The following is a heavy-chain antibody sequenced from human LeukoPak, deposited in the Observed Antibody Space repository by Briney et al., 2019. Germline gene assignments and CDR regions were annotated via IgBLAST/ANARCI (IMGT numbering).Heavy chain of an antibody. CDR2: IYYSGST. CDR1: GGSISRSDHY. Sequence: PSETLSLTCSVSGGSISRSDHYWSWIRQPPGKGLEWIGYIYYSGSTNYNPSLKSRVTISVDTSKNQFSLKLSSVTAADTAVYYCARVAGGDCTNGVCYRDGYYGMDVWGQGTTVTVSS. J-gene: IGHJ6*02. CDR3: ARVAGGDCTNGVCYRDGYYGMDV. V-gene: IGHV4-61*08. D-gene: IGHD2-8*01.